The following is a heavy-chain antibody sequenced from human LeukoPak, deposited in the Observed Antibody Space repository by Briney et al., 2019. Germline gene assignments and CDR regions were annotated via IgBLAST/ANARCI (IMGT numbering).Heavy chain of an antibody. CDR3: ARHCIAARGSFDY. CDR1: GGSISSSSYY. D-gene: IGHD6-6*01. J-gene: IGHJ4*02. Sequence: PSETLSLTCTVSGGSISSSSYYWGWIRQPPGKGLEWIGSIYYSGSTYYNPSLKSRVTISVDTSKNQFSLKLSSVTAADTAVYYCARHCIAARGSFDYWGQGTLVTVSS. V-gene: IGHV4-39*01. CDR2: IYYSGST.